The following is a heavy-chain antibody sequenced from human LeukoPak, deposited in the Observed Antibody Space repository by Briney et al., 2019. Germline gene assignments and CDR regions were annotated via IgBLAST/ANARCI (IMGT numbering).Heavy chain of an antibody. J-gene: IGHJ4*02. V-gene: IGHV3-66*01. D-gene: IGHD6-13*01. CDR2: LYSGGET. Sequence: GGSLRLSCGASGFIVSNNYTSWVRQVPGKGLEWVSILYSGGETYYADSVKGRFSIFRDSSKNTLYLQMNSVRADDTAVYYCARAEGTSWFAYWGQGTLVTVSS. CDR3: ARAEGTSWFAY. CDR1: GFIVSNNY.